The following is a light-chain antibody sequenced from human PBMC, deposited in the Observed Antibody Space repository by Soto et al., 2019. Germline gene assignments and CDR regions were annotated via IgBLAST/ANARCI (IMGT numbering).Light chain of an antibody. J-gene: IGKJ1*01. V-gene: IGKV1-27*01. CDR2: TAS. CDR1: QAINIY. CDR3: RKYNGAPWT. Sequence: DIQMTQSPSSLSAAVGDRVTITCRASQAINIYLAWYQQKPGKVPKLLIYTASTLGSGVPSRFSGSGSGRDFTLTISSLQPEDVATYYCRKYNGAPWTFGQGTKVEIK.